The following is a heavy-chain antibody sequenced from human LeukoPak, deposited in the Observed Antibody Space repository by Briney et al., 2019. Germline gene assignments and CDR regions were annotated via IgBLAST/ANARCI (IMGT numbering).Heavy chain of an antibody. CDR2: IRYDGSNK. Sequence: PGGSLRLSCAASGFTFSSYGMHWVRQAPGKGLEWVAFIRYDGSNKYYADSVKGRFTISRDNAKNSLYLQMNSLRAEDTAVYYCARGGSAAVAGWQEYYFDYWGQGTLVTVSS. D-gene: IGHD6-19*01. CDR3: ARGGSAAVAGWQEYYFDY. V-gene: IGHV3-30*02. CDR1: GFTFSSYG. J-gene: IGHJ4*02.